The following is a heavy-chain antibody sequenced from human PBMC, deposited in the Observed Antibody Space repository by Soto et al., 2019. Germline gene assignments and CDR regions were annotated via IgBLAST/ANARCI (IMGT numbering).Heavy chain of an antibody. Sequence: QVQLVQSGAEVKKPGASVKVSCKASGYTFTSYGISWVRQAPGQGLEWMGWISAYNGNTNYAQKLQGRVTMTTDTSTSTAYMELRSLRSDDTAVYYCARDVVGAITYYYYGMDVWGQGTTVTVSS. V-gene: IGHV1-18*01. CDR2: ISAYNGNT. CDR1: GYTFTSYG. CDR3: ARDVVGAITYYYYGMDV. J-gene: IGHJ6*02. D-gene: IGHD1-26*01.